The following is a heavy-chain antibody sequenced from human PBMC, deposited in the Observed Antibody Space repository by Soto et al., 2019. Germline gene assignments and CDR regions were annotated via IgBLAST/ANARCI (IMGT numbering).Heavy chain of an antibody. J-gene: IGHJ6*02. Sequence: QVQLQESGPGLVKPSQTLSLTCTVSGGSISSGGYYWSWIRQHPGKGLEWIGYIYYSGSTYYNPSLKSRVTISVDTAKNQFSLKLSSVTAADTAVYYCARERVTNTNYGMDVWGQGTTVTVSS. CDR3: ARERVTNTNYGMDV. D-gene: IGHD2-21*02. CDR2: IYYSGST. V-gene: IGHV4-31*03. CDR1: GGSISSGGYY.